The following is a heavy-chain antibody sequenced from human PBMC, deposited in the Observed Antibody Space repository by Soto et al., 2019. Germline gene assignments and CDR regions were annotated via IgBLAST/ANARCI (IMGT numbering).Heavy chain of an antibody. Sequence: PSETLSLTCTVSGGSISSSSYYWGWIRQPPGKGLEWIGSIYYSGSTYYNPSLKSRVTISVDTSKNQFSLKLSSVTAADTAVYYCARHLTTTVTSNWFDPWGQGTLVTVS. CDR1: GGSISSSSYY. D-gene: IGHD4-17*01. J-gene: IGHJ5*02. CDR2: IYYSGST. CDR3: ARHLTTTVTSNWFDP. V-gene: IGHV4-39*01.